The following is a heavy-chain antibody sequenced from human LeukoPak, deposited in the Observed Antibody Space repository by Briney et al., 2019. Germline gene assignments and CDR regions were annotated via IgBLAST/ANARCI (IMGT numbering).Heavy chain of an antibody. CDR2: MNPNSGNT. V-gene: IGHV1-8*01. D-gene: IGHD3-16*02. CDR1: GYTFTSYD. CDR3: ARGPLVRLPSSFDP. J-gene: IGHJ5*02. Sequence: AASVKVSCKASGYTFTSYDINWVRQATGQGLEWMGWMNPNSGNTGSAQRFQGRITMTRDTSTSTAYMELSSLRSEDTAVYDCARGPLVRLPSSFDPWGQGTLVTVSS.